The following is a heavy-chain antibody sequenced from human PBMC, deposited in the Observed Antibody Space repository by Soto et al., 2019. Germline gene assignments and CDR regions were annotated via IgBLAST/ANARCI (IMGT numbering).Heavy chain of an antibody. Sequence: GGSLRLSCAASGFTVSSNYMSWVRQAPGKGLEWVSVIYSGGSTYYADSVKGRFTISRDNSKNTLYLQMNSLRAEDTAVYYCARDFLIVGATLSGMDVWGQGTTVTVSS. CDR2: IYSGGST. J-gene: IGHJ6*01. D-gene: IGHD1-26*01. V-gene: IGHV3-66*01. CDR1: GFTVSSNY. CDR3: ARDFLIVGATLSGMDV.